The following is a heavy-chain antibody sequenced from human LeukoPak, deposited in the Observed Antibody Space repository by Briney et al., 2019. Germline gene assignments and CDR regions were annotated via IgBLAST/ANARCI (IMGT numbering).Heavy chain of an antibody. J-gene: IGHJ5*02. CDR2: IYTSGST. CDR1: GGSISRYY. V-gene: IGHV4-4*09. CDR3: ARHSGTTFHWFDP. Sequence: SETLSLTCTVSGGSISRYYWSWIRQPPGKGPEWIGYIYTSGSTNYNPALKSRVTISVDTSKNQFSLKLSSVTAADTAVYYCARHSGTTFHWFDPWGQGTLVTVSS. D-gene: IGHD1-7*01.